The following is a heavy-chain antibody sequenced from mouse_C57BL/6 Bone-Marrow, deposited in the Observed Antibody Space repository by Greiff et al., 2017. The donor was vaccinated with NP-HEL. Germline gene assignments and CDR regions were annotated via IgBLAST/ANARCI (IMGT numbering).Heavy chain of an antibody. V-gene: IGHV8-8*01. Sequence: QVTLKVCGPGILQPSQTLSLTCSFSGFSLSTFGMGVGWIRQPSGKGLEWLAHIWWDDDKYYNPSLNSRLTISKDSSKTEVFVHIAIVETADTATDDCARIGGRYYGSYYFDVGGTGTTVTVSA. J-gene: IGHJ1*03. CDR3: ARIGGRYYGSYYFDV. D-gene: IGHD1-1*01. CDR1: GFSLSTFGMG. CDR2: IWWDDDK.